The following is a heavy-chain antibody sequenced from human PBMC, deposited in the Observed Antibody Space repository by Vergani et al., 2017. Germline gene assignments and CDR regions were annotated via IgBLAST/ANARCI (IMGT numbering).Heavy chain of an antibody. Sequence: QVQLVQSGAEVKKPGASVKVSCKASGYTFTGYYMHWVRQAPGQGLEWMGWINPNSGGTNYAQKFQGRVTIAADEFSSTVFMELSSLTYEDTAVYYCARDVPVFCSGGRCYPGNDQYYAMEVWGQGTTVTVSS. V-gene: IGHV1-2*02. CDR3: ARDVPVFCSGGRCYPGNDQYYAMEV. CDR2: INPNSGGT. CDR1: GYTFTGYY. D-gene: IGHD2-15*01. J-gene: IGHJ6*02.